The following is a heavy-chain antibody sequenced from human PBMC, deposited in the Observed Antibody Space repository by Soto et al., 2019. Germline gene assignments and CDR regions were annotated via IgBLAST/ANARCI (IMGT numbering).Heavy chain of an antibody. CDR1: GFTFXYYW. Sequence: EVQLVESGGGLVQPGESLRLSCAASGFTFXYYWMHWVRQSPGKGLLWISHIHNDGSRTTYADSVKGRFTISRDNARNMVYLQMNSLRDEDTAVYYCARGDRGAFDLWGQGTAVTVSS. D-gene: IGHD1-26*01. J-gene: IGHJ3*01. CDR3: ARGDRGAFDL. CDR2: IHNDGSRT. V-gene: IGHV3-74*03.